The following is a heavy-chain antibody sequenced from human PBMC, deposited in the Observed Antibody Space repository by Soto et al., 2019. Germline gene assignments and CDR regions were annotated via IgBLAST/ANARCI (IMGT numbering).Heavy chain of an antibody. J-gene: IGHJ2*01. V-gene: IGHV4-39*01. Sequence: SETLSLTCIVSGGSISSSSYYWGWIRQPPGKGLEWIGSIYYTGSTFYNPSLKSRVTISVDTSKNQFSLKLRSVTAADTAVYYCVRQLMATLGFWYFDLWGRGTLVTAPQ. CDR2: IYYTGST. CDR1: GGSISSSSYY. CDR3: VRQLMATLGFWYFDL. D-gene: IGHD5-12*01.